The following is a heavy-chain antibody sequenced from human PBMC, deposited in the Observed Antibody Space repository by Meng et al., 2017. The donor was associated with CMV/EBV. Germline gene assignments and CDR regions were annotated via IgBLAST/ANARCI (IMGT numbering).Heavy chain of an antibody. CDR2: ITGSRTSV. CDR3: ARDIAAAGSYFYFFAMDV. CDR1: GFTFSSYA. V-gene: IGHV3-21*01. J-gene: IGHJ6*02. D-gene: IGHD6-13*01. Sequence: GGSLRLSCAASGFTFSSYAMSWVRQAPGKGLQWVASITGSRTSVLYADSVRGRFTISRDNAKNSLYLQMNSLRAEDTAVYYCARDIAAAGSYFYFFAMDVWGQGTTVTVSS.